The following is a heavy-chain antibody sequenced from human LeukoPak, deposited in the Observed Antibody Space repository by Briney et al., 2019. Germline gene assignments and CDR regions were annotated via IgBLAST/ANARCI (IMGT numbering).Heavy chain of an antibody. J-gene: IGHJ4*02. Sequence: GGSLRLSCAASGFTFNNYAMSWVRQAPGKGLEWVSTISGSGGNTYYADSVKGRLTISRDNSRNTLYLQVNSLRAEDTAVYYCAKGPQRTTLSYFDYWGQGTLVTVSS. D-gene: IGHD1-7*01. CDR1: GFTFNNYA. CDR2: ISGSGGNT. V-gene: IGHV3-23*01. CDR3: AKGPQRTTLSYFDY.